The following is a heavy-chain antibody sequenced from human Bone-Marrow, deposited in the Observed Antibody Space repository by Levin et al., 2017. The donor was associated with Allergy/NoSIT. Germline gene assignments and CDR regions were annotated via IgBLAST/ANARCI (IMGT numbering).Heavy chain of an antibody. V-gene: IGHV3-48*03. J-gene: IGHJ3*02. CDR3: VRRIDT. Sequence: PGGSLRLSCAASGFTFSTYDMNWVRQAPGKGLEWISYITGSSATKHYADSVKGRFTISRDNAKNSLFLHMNSLRAEDTAVYYCVRRIDTWGQGTMVTVSP. CDR1: GFTFSTYD. CDR2: ITGSSATK.